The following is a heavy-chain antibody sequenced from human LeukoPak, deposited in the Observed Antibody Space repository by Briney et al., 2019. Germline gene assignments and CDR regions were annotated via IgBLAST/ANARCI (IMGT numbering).Heavy chain of an antibody. CDR2: IYSGGST. CDR3: RPDWFDP. J-gene: IGHJ5*02. CDR1: GFIVRNNY. V-gene: IGHV3-66*01. Sequence: GGSLRLSCAVSGFIVRNNYVSWVRQAPGKGLEWVSIIYSGGSTYYADSVKGRFTISRDNSKNTLYLQMNSLRTEDTAVYYCRPDWFDPWGQGTLVTVSS.